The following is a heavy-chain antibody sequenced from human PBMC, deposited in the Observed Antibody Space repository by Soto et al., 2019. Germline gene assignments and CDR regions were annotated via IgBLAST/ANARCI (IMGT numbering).Heavy chain of an antibody. J-gene: IGHJ3*02. V-gene: IGHV1-69*02. Sequence: QVQLVQSGAEVKKPGSSVKVSCKASGGTFSSYTISWVRQAPGQGLEWMGRIIPIIGIANYAQKFQGRVTITADKSTSTAYMELSSLRSEDTAVYYCARAIREVADDDAFDIWGQGTMVTVSS. CDR2: IIPIIGIA. CDR3: ARAIREVADDDAFDI. D-gene: IGHD2-15*01. CDR1: GGTFSSYT.